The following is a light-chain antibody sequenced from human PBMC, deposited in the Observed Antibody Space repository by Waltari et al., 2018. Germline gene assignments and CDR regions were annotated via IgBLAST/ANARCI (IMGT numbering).Light chain of an antibody. CDR1: QSVSSN. V-gene: IGKV3-15*01. CDR3: QQYNNWPRT. Sequence: EIVMTQSPATLSVSPGERATISCRASQSVSSNLAWYQQKPGQAPRRPIYGASTRATGIPARFSGSGSGTEFTLTISSMQSEDFAVYYCQQYNNWPRTFGQGTKVEIK. CDR2: GAS. J-gene: IGKJ1*01.